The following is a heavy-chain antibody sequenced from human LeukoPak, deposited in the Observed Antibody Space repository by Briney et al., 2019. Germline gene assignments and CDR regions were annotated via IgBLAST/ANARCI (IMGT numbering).Heavy chain of an antibody. J-gene: IGHJ6*02. CDR1: GGSISSSSYY. D-gene: IGHD6-13*01. CDR2: IYYSGST. V-gene: IGHV4-39*01. Sequence: SETLSLTCTVSGGSISSSSYYWGWIRQPPGTGLEWIGSIYYSGSTYYNPSLKSRVTISVDTSKNQFSLKLSSVTAADTAVYYCASVAGKYSSSWYTYQYYYYGMDVWGQGTTVTVSS. CDR3: ASVAGKYSSSWYTYQYYYYGMDV.